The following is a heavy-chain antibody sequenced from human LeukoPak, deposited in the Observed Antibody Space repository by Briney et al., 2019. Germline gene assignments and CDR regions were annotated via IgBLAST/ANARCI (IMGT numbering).Heavy chain of an antibody. J-gene: IGHJ6*03. D-gene: IGHD3-16*01. V-gene: IGHV1-69*05. CDR2: IIPIFGTA. CDR1: GGTFSSYA. CDR3: ARDRGQAIYYYYYYMDV. Sequence: SVKVSCKASGGTFSSYAISWVRQAPGQGLEWMGRIIPIFGTANYAQKFQGRVTITTDESTSTAYMELSSLRSEDTAVYYCARDRGQAIYYYYYYMDVWGKGTTLTVSS.